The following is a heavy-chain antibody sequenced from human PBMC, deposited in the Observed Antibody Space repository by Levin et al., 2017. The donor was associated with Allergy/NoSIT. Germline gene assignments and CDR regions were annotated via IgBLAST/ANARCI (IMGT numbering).Heavy chain of an antibody. CDR2: ISWNSGSL. Sequence: PGGSLRLSCAASGFTFDDYAMHWVRQPPGKGLEWVSGISWNSGSLGYADSVKGRFTISRDNAKNSLYLQMNSLRPEDTALYYCAKEAIAAAGIGGNWFDPWGQGTLVTVSS. D-gene: IGHD6-13*01. CDR1: GFTFDDYA. CDR3: AKEAIAAAGIGGNWFDP. V-gene: IGHV3-9*01. J-gene: IGHJ5*02.